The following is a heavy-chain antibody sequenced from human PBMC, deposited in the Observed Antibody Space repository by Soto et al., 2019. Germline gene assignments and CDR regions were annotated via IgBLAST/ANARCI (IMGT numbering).Heavy chain of an antibody. V-gene: IGHV3-30*18. J-gene: IGHJ1*01. CDR1: GFTFSSYG. CDR2: ISYDGSDK. D-gene: IGHD2-15*01. Sequence: QVQLVESGGGVVQPRRSLRLSCAASGFTFSSYGMHWVRQAPGKGLEWVAVISYDGSDKYYADSVKGRFTISRDNSNNTLYLQRDSLRAEDTAVYYCAKGVVVATTSFQHWGQGTLVTVSS. CDR3: AKGVVVATTSFQH.